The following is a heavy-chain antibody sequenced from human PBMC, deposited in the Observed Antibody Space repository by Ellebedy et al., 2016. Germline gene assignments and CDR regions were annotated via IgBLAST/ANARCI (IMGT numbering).Heavy chain of an antibody. CDR2: VFHTGAT. CDR3: AKWNGGWYAFEV. J-gene: IGHJ3*01. Sequence: SETLSLTCNVFGGSVSSDYWNWIRRPPGKGLEWIGFVFHTGATLYNPSLKSRVTMSVDTSKSQVSLRLTSMTAADTAVYYCAKWNGGWYAFEVWGQGTMVTVSS. V-gene: IGHV4-59*02. D-gene: IGHD6-19*01. CDR1: GGSVSSDY.